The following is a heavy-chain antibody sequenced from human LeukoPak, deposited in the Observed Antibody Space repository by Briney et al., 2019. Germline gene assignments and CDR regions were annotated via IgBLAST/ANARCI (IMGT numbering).Heavy chain of an antibody. Sequence: DSVKGRFTISRGNSKNTLYLQMDSLRAEDTAIYYCAKDSPVMTRWGQGTLVTVSS. J-gene: IGHJ4*02. V-gene: IGHV3-23*01. CDR3: AKDSPVMTR. D-gene: IGHD2-21*01.